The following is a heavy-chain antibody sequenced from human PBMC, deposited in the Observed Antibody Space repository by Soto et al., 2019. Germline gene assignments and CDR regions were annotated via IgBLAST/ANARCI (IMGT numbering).Heavy chain of an antibody. V-gene: IGHV3-66*01. CDR2: IYNNGIT. Sequence: EVHLVESGGDLVQPGESLRLSCAASGLTVSSSYMSWVRQAPGKGLEWVSVIYNNGITYYADSVKGRFTFSRDNSKNTLYLQMNSLRAEDTAVYYCARGLGRSWSHGDWGHGTLVTVAS. CDR1: GLTVSSSY. D-gene: IGHD6-13*01. CDR3: ARGLGRSWSHGD. J-gene: IGHJ4*01.